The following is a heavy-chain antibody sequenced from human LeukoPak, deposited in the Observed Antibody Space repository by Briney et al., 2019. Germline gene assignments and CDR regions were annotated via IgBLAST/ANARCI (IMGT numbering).Heavy chain of an antibody. CDR1: GGSFSGYY. CDR2: INHSGST. V-gene: IGHV4-34*01. D-gene: IGHD3-22*01. CDR3: ARTRSSGYLTFDY. Sequence: SETLSLTCAVYGGSFSGYYWSWIRQPPGKGLEWIGEINHSGSTNYNPSLKSRVTISVDTSKNQFSLKLSSVTAADTAVYYCARTRSSGYLTFDYWGQGTLVTVST. J-gene: IGHJ4*02.